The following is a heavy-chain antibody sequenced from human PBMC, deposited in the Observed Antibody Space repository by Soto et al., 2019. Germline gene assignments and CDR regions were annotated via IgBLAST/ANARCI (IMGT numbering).Heavy chain of an antibody. Sequence: SETLCLTCGVSGGSIGGGGDSWSWIRQPPGKGLEWIGYIYHSGSTYYNPSLKSRVTISVDRSKNQFSLKLSSVTAADTAVYYCARHRGGNSWIAASRTFDIWGQGTMVTVSS. CDR3: ARHRGGNSWIAASRTFDI. V-gene: IGHV4-30-2*01. J-gene: IGHJ3*02. CDR1: GGSIGGGGDS. D-gene: IGHD2-21*02. CDR2: IYHSGST.